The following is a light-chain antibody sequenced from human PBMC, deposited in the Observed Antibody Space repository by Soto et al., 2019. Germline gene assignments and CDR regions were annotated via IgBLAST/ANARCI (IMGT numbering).Light chain of an antibody. V-gene: IGKV4-1*01. CDR2: WAS. CDR3: QHYYSSPPA. CDR1: QNVLYSSNNKNY. Sequence: DIVMTQSPDSLAVSLGERATINCKSSQNVLYSSNNKNYLAWYQQKPGQPPKLLIYWASTRESGVPDRFSGSGSGADFTLTISSMQAEDVALYYCQHYYSSPPAFGPGTKVEIK. J-gene: IGKJ3*01.